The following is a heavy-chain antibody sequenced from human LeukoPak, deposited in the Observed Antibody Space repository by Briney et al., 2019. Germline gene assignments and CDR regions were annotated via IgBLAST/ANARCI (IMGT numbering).Heavy chain of an antibody. V-gene: IGHV1-2*04. Sequence: ASVKVSCKASGYTFTVYYMHWVRQAPGQGLEWMGWINPNSGGTNYAQKFQGWVTMTRDTSISTAYMELSRLRSDDTAVYYCAREDIAVAGTSASLDYWGQGTLVTVSS. CDR2: INPNSGGT. D-gene: IGHD6-19*01. CDR1: GYTFTVYY. J-gene: IGHJ4*02. CDR3: AREDIAVAGTSASLDY.